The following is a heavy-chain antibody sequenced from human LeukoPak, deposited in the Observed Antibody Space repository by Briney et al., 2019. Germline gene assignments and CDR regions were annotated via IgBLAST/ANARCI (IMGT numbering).Heavy chain of an antibody. CDR2: IKQDGSEK. CDR3: ASSTYYDFWRT. CDR1: GFTFTDYW. D-gene: IGHD3-3*01. V-gene: IGHV3-7*01. Sequence: GGSLRLSCTASGFTFTDYWMNWVRQAPGKGLEWVASIKQDGSEKYYVDSVKGRLTISRDNAKNSLYLQMNSLRAEDTAVYYCASSTYYDFWRTWGQGTLVTVSS. J-gene: IGHJ5*02.